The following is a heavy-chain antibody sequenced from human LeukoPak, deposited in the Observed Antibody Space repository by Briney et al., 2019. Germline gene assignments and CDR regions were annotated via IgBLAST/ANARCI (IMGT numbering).Heavy chain of an antibody. CDR1: GFTFSDYF. D-gene: IGHD1-26*01. Sequence: PGGSLRLSCAASGFTFSDYFMSWIRQAPGKGLEWVSFISSSGTTIYYADSVKGRFTISRDAAKNSLYLQMNSLRAEDTAVYYCARRNIVGATRSFDPWGQGTLVTVSS. V-gene: IGHV3-11*01. CDR3: ARRNIVGATRSFDP. J-gene: IGHJ5*02. CDR2: ISSSGTTI.